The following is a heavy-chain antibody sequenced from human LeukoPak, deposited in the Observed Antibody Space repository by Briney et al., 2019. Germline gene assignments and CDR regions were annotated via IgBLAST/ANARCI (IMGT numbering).Heavy chain of an antibody. V-gene: IGHV3-30*18. CDR2: ISYDGSNK. J-gene: IGHJ4*02. Sequence: TGGSLRLSCAASGFTFRSYGVHWVRQAPGKGLDWVAVISYDGSNKYYADSVKGRFTISRDNSKNTLYLQMNSLRAEGTAVYYCAKDRQRLTGTIDYWGQGTLVTVSS. D-gene: IGHD7-27*01. CDR1: GFTFRSYG. CDR3: AKDRQRLTGTIDY.